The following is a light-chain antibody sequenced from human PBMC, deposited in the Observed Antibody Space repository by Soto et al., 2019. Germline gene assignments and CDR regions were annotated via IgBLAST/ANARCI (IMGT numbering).Light chain of an antibody. CDR3: QQYGSYPRT. CDR2: DAS. V-gene: IGKV1-5*01. Sequence: EIQMTQSPSTLSASVGDGVTITCRASETITTSLAWYQQQPGTAPKVLIYDASTLESGVPSRFSGSGSGTEFTLTISSPQPADFATYYCQQYGSYPRTFGQGTKVDIK. J-gene: IGKJ1*01. CDR1: ETITTS.